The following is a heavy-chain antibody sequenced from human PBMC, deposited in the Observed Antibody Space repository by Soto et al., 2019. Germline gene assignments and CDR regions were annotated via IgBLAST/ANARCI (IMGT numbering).Heavy chain of an antibody. CDR3: ARVFMNYYGSGSGSRVMDV. V-gene: IGHV4-31*03. D-gene: IGHD3-10*01. CDR1: GGYISSGGYY. Sequence: PSETLSRTCTVSGGYISSGGYYWSWIRPHPGKGLEWIGYIYYSGSTYYNPSLKSRVTISVDTSKNQFSLKLSSVTAADTAVYYCARVFMNYYGSGSGSRVMDVWGKGTTVTVSS. CDR2: IYYSGST. J-gene: IGHJ6*03.